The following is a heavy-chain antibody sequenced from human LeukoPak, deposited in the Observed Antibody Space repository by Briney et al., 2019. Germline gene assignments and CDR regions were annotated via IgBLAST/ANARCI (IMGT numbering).Heavy chain of an antibody. CDR1: GFTFSSYS. CDR2: ISSSSSYI. J-gene: IGHJ4*02. D-gene: IGHD2-15*01. V-gene: IGHV3-21*01. Sequence: GGSLRLCCAASGFTFSSYSMNWVRQAPGKGLEWVSSISSSSSYIYYADSVKGRFTISRDNAKNSLYLQMNSLRAEDTAVYYCATLCGGSCSFDYWGQGTLVTVSS. CDR3: ATLCGGSCSFDY.